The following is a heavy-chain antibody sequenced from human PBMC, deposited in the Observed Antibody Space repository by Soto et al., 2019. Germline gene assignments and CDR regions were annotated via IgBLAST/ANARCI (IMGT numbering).Heavy chain of an antibody. J-gene: IGHJ4*02. CDR2: INAGNGNT. CDR1: GYTLTSYA. Sequence: ASVKVSCKASGYTLTSYAMHWVRQAPGQRLEWMGWINAGNGNTKYSQKFQGRVTITRDTSASTAYMELSSLRSEDTAVYYCARAPGGPGIAEYWGQGTLVTVSS. D-gene: IGHD6-13*01. CDR3: ARAPGGPGIAEY. V-gene: IGHV1-3*01.